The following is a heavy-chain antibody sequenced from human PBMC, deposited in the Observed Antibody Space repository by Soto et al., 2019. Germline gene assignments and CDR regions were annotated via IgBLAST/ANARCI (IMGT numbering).Heavy chain of an antibody. J-gene: IGHJ3*02. V-gene: IGHV1-69*12. D-gene: IGHD3-22*01. Sequence: QVQLVQSGAEVKKPGSSVKVSCKASGGTFSSYAISWVRQAPGQGLEWMGGIIPIFGTANYAQKFQGRVTITAAESTXKAXMXPSSLRSEDTAVYYCAMPPDYYDSSGYPSEYGAFDIWGQGTMVTVSS. CDR3: AMPPDYYDSSGYPSEYGAFDI. CDR1: GGTFSSYA. CDR2: IIPIFGTA.